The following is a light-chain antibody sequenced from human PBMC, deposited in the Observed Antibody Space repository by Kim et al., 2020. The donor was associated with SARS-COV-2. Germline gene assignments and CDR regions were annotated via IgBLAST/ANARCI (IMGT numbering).Light chain of an antibody. J-gene: IGLJ2*01. V-gene: IGLV7-43*01. CDR3: LPYYGGAQV. CDR1: TGAVTSSYY. Sequence: QAVVTQEPSLTVSRGGTVTLTCASSTGAVTSSYYLNWFQQKPGQAPRALIYGTSNKHSWTPARFSGSLLGGKAALTLSGVQPEDEADYYCLPYYGGAQVFGGGTQLTVL. CDR2: GTS.